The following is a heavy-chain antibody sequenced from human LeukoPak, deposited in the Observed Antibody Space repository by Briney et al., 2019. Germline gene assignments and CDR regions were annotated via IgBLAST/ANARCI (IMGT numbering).Heavy chain of an antibody. D-gene: IGHD3-10*01. CDR3: ARARYYYGSDIGYFDY. CDR1: GGSISSYY. Sequence: KPSETLSLTCTVSGGSISSYYWSWIRQPAGKGLEWIGRIYTSGSTNYTPSLRSRVTMSVDTSKNQFSLKLSSVTAADTAVYYCARARYYYGSDIGYFDYWGQGTLVTVSS. CDR2: IYTSGST. J-gene: IGHJ4*02. V-gene: IGHV4-4*07.